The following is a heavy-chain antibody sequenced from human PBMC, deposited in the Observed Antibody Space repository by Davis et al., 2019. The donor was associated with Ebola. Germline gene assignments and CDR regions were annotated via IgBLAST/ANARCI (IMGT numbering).Heavy chain of an antibody. CDR2: ISGSSGTI. CDR1: GLTFRDYY. CDR3: AKETSMVED. J-gene: IGHJ4*02. V-gene: IGHV3-11*01. D-gene: IGHD5-18*01. Sequence: PGGSLRLSCAASGLTFRDYYMSWIRQAPGKGLEWLSYISGSSGTIYYADSVKGRFTISRDNAKNSLYLQMNSLRAEDTAVYYCAKETSMVEDWGQGTLVTVSS.